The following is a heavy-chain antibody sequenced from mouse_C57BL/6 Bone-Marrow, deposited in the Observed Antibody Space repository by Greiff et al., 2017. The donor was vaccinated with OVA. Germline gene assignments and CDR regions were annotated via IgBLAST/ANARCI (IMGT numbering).Heavy chain of an antibody. CDR1: GYTFTTYP. CDR3: ARPHYYGSSSFAY. CDR2: FHPYNDDT. J-gene: IGHJ3*01. Sequence: QVQLQQSGAELVKPGASVKMSCKASGYTFTTYPIEWMKQNHGKSLEWIGNFHPYNDDTKYNEKLKGKATLTVEKSSSTVFLERSRLTSVDSAVYDCARPHYYGSSSFAYWGQGTLVTVSA. V-gene: IGHV1-47*01. D-gene: IGHD1-1*01.